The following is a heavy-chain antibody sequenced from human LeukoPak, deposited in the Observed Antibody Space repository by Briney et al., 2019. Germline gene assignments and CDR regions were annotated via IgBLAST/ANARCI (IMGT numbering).Heavy chain of an antibody. CDR2: ISAYNGNT. CDR1: GYTFTSYG. CDR3: ARWWRSSWPHHYYYYYGMDV. V-gene: IGHV1-18*01. J-gene: IGHJ6*02. Sequence: ASVKVSCKASGYTFTSYGISWVRQAPGQGLEWMGWISAYNGNTNYAQKLQGRVTMTTDTSTSTAYMELSRLRSDDTAVYYCARWWRSSWPHHYYYYYGMDVWGQGTTVTVSS. D-gene: IGHD6-13*01.